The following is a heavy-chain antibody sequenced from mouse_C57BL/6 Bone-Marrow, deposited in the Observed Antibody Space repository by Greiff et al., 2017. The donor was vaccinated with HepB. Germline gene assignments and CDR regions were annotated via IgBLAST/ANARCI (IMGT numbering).Heavy chain of an antibody. D-gene: IGHD2-4*01. CDR3: ARGGYYDYPYAMDY. CDR1: GYAFTNYL. Sequence: QVQLQQSGAELVRPGTSVKVSCKASGYAFTNYLIEWVKQRPGQGLEWIGVINPGSGGTNYNEKFKGKATLTADKSSSTAYMQLSSLTSEDSAVYFCARGGYYDYPYAMDYWGQGTSVTVSS. V-gene: IGHV1-54*01. J-gene: IGHJ4*01. CDR2: INPGSGGT.